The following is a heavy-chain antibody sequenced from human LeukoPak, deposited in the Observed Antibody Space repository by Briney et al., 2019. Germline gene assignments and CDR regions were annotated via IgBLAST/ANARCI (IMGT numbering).Heavy chain of an antibody. D-gene: IGHD3-10*01. J-gene: IGHJ4*02. CDR2: ISYDGSNK. CDR1: GFTFSSYG. V-gene: IGHV3-30*18. CDR3: AKPYYYGSGSYYNAYFDY. Sequence: GGSLRLSCAASGFTFSSYGMHWVRQAPGKGLEWVAVISYDGSNKYYADSVKGRFTISRDNSKNTLYLQMNSLRAEDTAVYYCAKPYYYGSGSYYNAYFDYGGQGTVVTVSA.